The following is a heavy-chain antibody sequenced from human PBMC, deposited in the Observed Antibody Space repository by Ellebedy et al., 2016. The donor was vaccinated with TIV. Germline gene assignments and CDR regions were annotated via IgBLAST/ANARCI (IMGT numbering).Heavy chain of an antibody. CDR3: AREILLVPAAIVSDLTTRYFYYSGLDV. Sequence: GESLKISCAASGFTFSSYTMNWVRQAPGKGLEWVSCISSSGTYIYYADSMKGRITISRDDAKKSLYLHMNSLRAEDTAVYYCAREILLVPAAIVSDLTTRYFYYSGLDVWGQGTTVTVSS. CDR1: GFTFSSYT. V-gene: IGHV3-21*01. J-gene: IGHJ6*02. D-gene: IGHD2-2*01. CDR2: ISSSGTYI.